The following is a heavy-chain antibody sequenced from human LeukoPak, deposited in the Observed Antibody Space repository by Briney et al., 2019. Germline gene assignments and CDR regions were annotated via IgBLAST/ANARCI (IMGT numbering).Heavy chain of an antibody. Sequence: ASVKVSCKASGYTFTSYVISWVRQAPGQGLEWMGWISAYNGNTNYAQKLQGRVTMTTDTSTSTAYMELRSLRSDDTAVYYCARGGLYGDYPLEYFDYWGQGTLVTVSS. CDR3: ARGGLYGDYPLEYFDY. D-gene: IGHD4-17*01. CDR2: ISAYNGNT. CDR1: GYTFTSYV. V-gene: IGHV1-18*01. J-gene: IGHJ4*02.